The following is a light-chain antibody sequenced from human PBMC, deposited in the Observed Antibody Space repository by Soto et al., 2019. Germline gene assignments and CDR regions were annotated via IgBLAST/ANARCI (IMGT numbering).Light chain of an antibody. CDR3: QQYNSYLT. CDR2: DAS. J-gene: IGKJ3*01. Sequence: DIQMTQSPSTLSASVGDRVTITCRASQSISSWLAWYQQKPGKAPKLLIYDASNLESGVPSRFSGSGSGTEFTLTSSSLQPHDFATYYCQQYNSYLTFGPGTKVDIK. CDR1: QSISSW. V-gene: IGKV1-5*01.